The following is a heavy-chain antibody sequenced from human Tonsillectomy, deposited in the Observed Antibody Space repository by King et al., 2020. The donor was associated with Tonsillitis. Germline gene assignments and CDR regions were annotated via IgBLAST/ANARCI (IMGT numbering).Heavy chain of an antibody. CDR2: IYHSGST. CDR1: GYSISSGYY. D-gene: IGHD6-13*01. V-gene: IGHV4-38-2*01. Sequence: QLQESGPGLVKPSETLSLTCAVSGYSISSGYYWGWIRQPPGKGLEWIGRIYHSGSTYYNPSLKSRVTISVDTSKNQFSLKLSSVTAADTAVYYCARVQIAAERNFDYWGQGTLVTVSS. CDR3: ARVQIAAERNFDY. J-gene: IGHJ4*02.